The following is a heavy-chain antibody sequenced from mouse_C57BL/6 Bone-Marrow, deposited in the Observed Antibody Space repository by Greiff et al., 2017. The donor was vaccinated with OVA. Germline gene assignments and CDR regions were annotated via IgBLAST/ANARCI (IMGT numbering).Heavy chain of an antibody. J-gene: IGHJ3*01. D-gene: IGHD2-2*01. CDR1: GFTFSDYG. CDR2: ISSGSSTI. Sequence: EVKLMESGGGLVKPGGSLKLSCAASGFTFSDYGMHWVRQAPEKGLEWVAYISSGSSTIYYADTVKGRFTISRDNAKNTLFLQMTSLRSEDTAMYYCARGLYGYDGAYWGQGTLVTVSA. V-gene: IGHV5-17*01. CDR3: ARGLYGYDGAY.